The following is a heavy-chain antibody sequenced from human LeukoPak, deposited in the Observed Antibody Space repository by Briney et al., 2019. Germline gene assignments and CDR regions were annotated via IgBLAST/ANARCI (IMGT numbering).Heavy chain of an antibody. Sequence: GGSLRFSCAASGFSFSNYAMNWVRQAPGKGLEWVSTISGSGSSTYYADSVRGRFTISRDNSKNTLYLQMNTLRAEDTAIFYCAKEGELFWSWFDPWGQGTLVTVSS. D-gene: IGHD3-10*01. J-gene: IGHJ5*02. CDR3: AKEGELFWSWFDP. V-gene: IGHV3-23*01. CDR1: GFSFSNYA. CDR2: ISGSGSST.